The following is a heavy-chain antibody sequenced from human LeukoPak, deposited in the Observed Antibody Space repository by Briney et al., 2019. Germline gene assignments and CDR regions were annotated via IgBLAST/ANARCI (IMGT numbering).Heavy chain of an antibody. Sequence: ASVKVSCKASGGTFSSYAISWVRQAPGQGLEWMGRIIPILGIANYAQKFQGRVTITADKSTSTAYMELSSLRSEDTAVYYCARAEGEGLDDYWGQGTLVTVSS. CDR3: ARAEGEGLDDY. CDR1: GGTFSSYA. J-gene: IGHJ4*02. V-gene: IGHV1-69*04. CDR2: IIPILGIA. D-gene: IGHD2-15*01.